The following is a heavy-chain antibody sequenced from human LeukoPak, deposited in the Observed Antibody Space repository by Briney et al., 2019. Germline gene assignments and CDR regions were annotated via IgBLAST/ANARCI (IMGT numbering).Heavy chain of an antibody. J-gene: IGHJ4*02. CDR2: INTDGSST. CDR1: GFTFSSYW. Sequence: HPGGSVRLSCTASGFTFSSYWMHWVRQAPGKGLVWVSRINTDGSSTSYADSVKGRFTISRDNAKNTLYLQMNSLRAEDTAVYYCAKGGWGTVLDYWGQGTLVTVSS. CDR3: AKGGWGTVLDY. D-gene: IGHD7-27*01. V-gene: IGHV3-74*01.